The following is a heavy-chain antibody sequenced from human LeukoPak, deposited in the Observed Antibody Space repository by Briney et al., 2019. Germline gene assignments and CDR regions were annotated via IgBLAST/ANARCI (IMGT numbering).Heavy chain of an antibody. CDR1: GFTFSSYW. J-gene: IGHJ4*02. D-gene: IGHD1-26*01. Sequence: GGSLRLSCAASGFTFSSYWMAWVRQAPGKGLEWVANIKQDGNTKHYVDSVKGRFTISRDNAKNSLYLEMNSLRVEETAVYFCVKGLQWELPLDYWGQGTLVTVSS. V-gene: IGHV3-7*03. CDR3: VKGLQWELPLDY. CDR2: IKQDGNTK.